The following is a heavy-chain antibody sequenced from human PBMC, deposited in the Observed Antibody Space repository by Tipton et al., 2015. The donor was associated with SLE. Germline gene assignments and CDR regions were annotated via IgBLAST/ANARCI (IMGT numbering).Heavy chain of an antibody. CDR1: GFTFSSYG. J-gene: IGHJ4*02. CDR2: IRYDGSNK. Sequence: GSLRLSCAASGFTFSSYGMHWVRQAPGKGLEWVAFIRYDGSNKYYADSVKGRFTISRDNSNNTVYLQMSSLRAEDTAVYFCAKDRGDIPYSFHYWGQGALVTVSS. D-gene: IGHD2-15*01. V-gene: IGHV3-30*02. CDR3: AKDRGDIPYSFHY.